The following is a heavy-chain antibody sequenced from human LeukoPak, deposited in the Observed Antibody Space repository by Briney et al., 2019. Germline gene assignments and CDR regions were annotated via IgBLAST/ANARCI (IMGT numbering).Heavy chain of an antibody. D-gene: IGHD3-10*01. J-gene: IGHJ6*03. V-gene: IGHV3-53*01. CDR1: GFTVSSNY. Sequence: GGSLRLSCAASGFTVSSNYMSWVRQAPGKGLEWVSIIYSGGSTFYADSVKGRFTISRDNSKNTLYLQMNSLRAEDTAVYYCARADGSGKYYMDVWGKGTTVTISS. CDR3: ARADGSGKYYMDV. CDR2: IYSGGST.